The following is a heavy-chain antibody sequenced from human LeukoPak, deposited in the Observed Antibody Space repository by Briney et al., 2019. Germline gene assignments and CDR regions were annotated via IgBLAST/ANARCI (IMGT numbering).Heavy chain of an antibody. CDR1: GFSFSSYW. J-gene: IGHJ3*02. Sequence: GGSLRLSCEASGFSFSSYWMSWVRQAPGKGPEWVANIKQDESEKYYVDSVKGRFTISRDNAKKSLYLQMNSLRVEDTGVYYCARLSDSISCFGFDIWGQGTTVTVSS. CDR3: ARLSDSISCFGFDI. CDR2: IKQDESEK. V-gene: IGHV3-7*01. D-gene: IGHD2-2*01.